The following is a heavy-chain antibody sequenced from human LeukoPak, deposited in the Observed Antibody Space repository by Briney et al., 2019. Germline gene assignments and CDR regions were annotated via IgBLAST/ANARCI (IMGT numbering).Heavy chain of an antibody. J-gene: IGHJ4*02. CDR1: GFTFDDYA. CDR3: AKAYCSGGGCAIDY. V-gene: IGHV3-9*01. CDR2: ISWNSGSI. D-gene: IGHD2-15*01. Sequence: PGRSLRLPCAASGFTFDDYAMHWVRQAPGKGLEWVSGISWNSGSIGYADSVKGRFTISRDNAKNSLYLQMNSLRAEDTALYYCAKAYCSGGGCAIDYWGQGTLVTVSS.